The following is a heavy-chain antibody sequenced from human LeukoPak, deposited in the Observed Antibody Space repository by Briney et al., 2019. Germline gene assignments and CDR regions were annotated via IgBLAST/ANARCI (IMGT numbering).Heavy chain of an antibody. CDR2: TRNKANGYTT. CDR3: TRGSPRGSGYGLFDY. J-gene: IGHJ4*02. CDR1: GFTFSDHY. V-gene: IGHV3-72*01. Sequence: PGGSLRLSCAASGFTFSDHYMEWVRQTPGKGLEWVGRTRNKANGYTTEYAASVKGRFTISRDDSKNSLYLQMNSLKTEDTAVYYCTRGSPRGSGYGLFDYWGQGTLVTVSS. D-gene: IGHD5-18*01.